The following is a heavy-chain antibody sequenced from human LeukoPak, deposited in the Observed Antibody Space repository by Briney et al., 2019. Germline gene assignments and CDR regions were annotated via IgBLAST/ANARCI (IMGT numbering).Heavy chain of an antibody. CDR1: GFTFSSYA. Sequence: PGGSLRFSCAASGFTFSSYAMSWVRQAPGKGLEWVSAISGSGGSTYYADSVKGRFTISRDNSKNTLYLQMNSLRAEDTAAYYCATAKYQLPGGEFDPWGQGTLVTVSS. D-gene: IGHD2-2*01. J-gene: IGHJ5*02. CDR3: ATAKYQLPGGEFDP. CDR2: ISGSGGST. V-gene: IGHV3-23*01.